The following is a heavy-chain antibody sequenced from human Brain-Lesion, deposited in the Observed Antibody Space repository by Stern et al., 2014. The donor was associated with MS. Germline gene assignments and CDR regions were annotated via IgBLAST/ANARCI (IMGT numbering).Heavy chain of an antibody. CDR3: ARDHFTTSLDV. CDR2: IYYSGTT. J-gene: IGHJ6*02. CDR1: GGSISSDNYY. V-gene: IGHV4-31*03. D-gene: IGHD2-2*01. Sequence: QVQLVESGPGLVKPSQTLSLTCTVSGGSISSDNYYWTWIRQHPGNGREWIGHIYYSGTTYDNPSLKSRVSITVNTSQNLFSLRLSSVTAADTAVYYCARDHFTTSLDVWGHGTTVTVSS.